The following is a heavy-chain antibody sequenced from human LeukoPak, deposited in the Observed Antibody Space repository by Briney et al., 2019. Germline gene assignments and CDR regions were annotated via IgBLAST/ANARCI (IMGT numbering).Heavy chain of an antibody. CDR3: AKGGGGSYSGYHFDY. Sequence: PGGSLRLSCVASGFTFSSYVMTRVRQAPGKGLEWVSAISGGGGSTYYADSVKGRFTISRDTSKNTLPLQMNSLRAEDTAVYYCAKGGGGSYSGYHFDYWGQGTLVTVSS. CDR2: ISGGGGST. D-gene: IGHD1-26*01. V-gene: IGHV3-23*01. J-gene: IGHJ4*02. CDR1: GFTFSSYV.